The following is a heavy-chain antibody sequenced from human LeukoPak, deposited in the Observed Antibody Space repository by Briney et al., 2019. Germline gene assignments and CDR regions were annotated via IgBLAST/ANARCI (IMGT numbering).Heavy chain of an antibody. CDR3: AREPRINMSPDAFDF. J-gene: IGHJ3*01. D-gene: IGHD3-10*02. Sequence: ASVKVSCKTSGYTFTDYYLHWVRQAPGQGLEWMGWIKSNSGGTHYSQKFQDRVSITRDTSINTVYMELSGLTSGDTAIYYCAREPRINMSPDAFDFWGQGTLVTVFS. CDR2: IKSNSGGT. CDR1: GYTFTDYY. V-gene: IGHV1-2*02.